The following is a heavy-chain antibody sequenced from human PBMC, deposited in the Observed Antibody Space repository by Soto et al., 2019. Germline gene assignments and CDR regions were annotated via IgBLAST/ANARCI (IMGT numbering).Heavy chain of an antibody. J-gene: IGHJ6*02. CDR2: IYPGDSDT. CDR1: GYSFTSYW. D-gene: IGHD3-9*01. Sequence: PGESLKISCNGSGYSFTSYWIGWVRQMPGKGLEWMGIIYPGDSDTRYSPSFQGQVTISADKSISTAYLQWSSLKASDTAMYYCARHSGVDYDIPGGMDVWGQGTTVTVSS. CDR3: ARHSGVDYDIPGGMDV. V-gene: IGHV5-51*01.